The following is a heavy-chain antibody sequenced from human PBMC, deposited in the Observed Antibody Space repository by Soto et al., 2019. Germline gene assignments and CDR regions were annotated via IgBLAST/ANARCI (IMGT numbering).Heavy chain of an antibody. CDR3: ARRLGGWDDAFDI. D-gene: IGHD3-16*01. Sequence: ASVKVSCKASGYTFISYPMHWVRQAPGQSLEWMGWINVGNGNAKFSPKFQDRVTLTSDTSASTTYMELTTLRSEDTAVYYCARRLGGWDDAFDIWGQGTMVTVSS. V-gene: IGHV1-3*01. CDR1: GYTFISYP. CDR2: INVGNGNA. J-gene: IGHJ3*02.